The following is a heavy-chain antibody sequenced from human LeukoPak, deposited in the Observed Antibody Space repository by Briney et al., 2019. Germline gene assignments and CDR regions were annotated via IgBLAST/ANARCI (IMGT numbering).Heavy chain of an antibody. CDR2: IYYSGST. CDR3: ARGLVVPAALGY. Sequence: SETLSLTCAVYGGSFSGYYWSWIRQPPGKGLEWIGYIYYSGSTNYNPSLKSRVTISVDTSKNQFSLKLSSVTAADTAVYYCARGLVVPAALGYWGQGTLVTVSS. CDR1: GGSFSGYY. J-gene: IGHJ4*02. V-gene: IGHV4-59*01. D-gene: IGHD2-2*01.